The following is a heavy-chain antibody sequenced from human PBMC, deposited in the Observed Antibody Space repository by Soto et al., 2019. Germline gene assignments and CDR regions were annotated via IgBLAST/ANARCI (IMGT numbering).Heavy chain of an antibody. V-gene: IGHV1-18*01. CDR1: GYTFTSYG. CDR2: ISVNNGDT. D-gene: IGHD1-26*01. CDR3: ARDAPYSWSYYGADC. J-gene: IGHJ4*02. Sequence: QVHLVQSGVEVKKPGASVKVSCKASGYTFTSYGIIWVRQAPGQGLEWMGWISVNNGDTNYAQNLQGRVNMTTDTSTSTAYKELRSLRSSDTAVYYWARDAPYSWSYYGADCRGQGPLVTLSS.